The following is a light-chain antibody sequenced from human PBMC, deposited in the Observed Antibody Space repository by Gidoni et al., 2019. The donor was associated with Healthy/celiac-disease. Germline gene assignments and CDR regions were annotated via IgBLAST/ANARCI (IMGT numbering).Light chain of an antibody. CDR3: QQYNNWPRT. CDR2: GAS. Sequence: EIVTTQSPATLSVSPGERATLSCRASQRVSSNLAWYQQKPGQAPRLLIYGASTRATGIPARFSGSGSGTEFTLTISSLQSEDFAVYYCQQYNNWPRTFGQGTKVEIK. J-gene: IGKJ1*01. V-gene: IGKV3D-15*01. CDR1: QRVSSN.